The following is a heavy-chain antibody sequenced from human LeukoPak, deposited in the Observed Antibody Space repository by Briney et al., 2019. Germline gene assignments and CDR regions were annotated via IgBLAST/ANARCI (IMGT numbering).Heavy chain of an antibody. CDR1: GGTFSSYA. D-gene: IGHD2-2*01. Sequence: ASVKVSCKASGGTFSSYAISWVRQAPGQGLEWMGIINPSGGSTSYAQKFQGRVTMTRDTSTSTVYMELSSLRSEDTAVYYCARDDCSSTSCYFGMDVWGQGTTVTVSS. J-gene: IGHJ6*02. CDR2: INPSGGST. V-gene: IGHV1-46*01. CDR3: ARDDCSSTSCYFGMDV.